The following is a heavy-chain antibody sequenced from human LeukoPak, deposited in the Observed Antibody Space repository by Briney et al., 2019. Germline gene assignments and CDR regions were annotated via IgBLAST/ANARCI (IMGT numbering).Heavy chain of an antibody. CDR3: AKDCGQWLVET. J-gene: IGHJ5*02. D-gene: IGHD6-19*01. V-gene: IGHV3-23*01. CDR2: ISGSGSNT. Sequence: GGSLTLSCAASAFTFSSYAMSWVPEAPGKGLEWVSAISGSGSNTYSADSGTGRFTISRDKSKYSLYLQMNSLRAEDTAVYYCAKDCGQWLVETWGQGTLVTVSS. CDR1: AFTFSSYA.